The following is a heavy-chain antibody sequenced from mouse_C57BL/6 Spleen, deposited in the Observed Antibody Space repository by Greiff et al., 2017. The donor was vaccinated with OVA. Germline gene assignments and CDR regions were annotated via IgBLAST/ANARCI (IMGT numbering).Heavy chain of an antibody. J-gene: IGHJ1*03. D-gene: IGHD1-1*01. Sequence: QVQLKQSGAELVKPGASVKMSCKASGYTFTTYPIEWMKQNHGKSLEWIGNFHPYNDDTKYNEKFKGKATLTVEKSSSTVYLELSRLTSDDSAVYYCARSYYYGSSPYFDVWGTGTTVTVSS. CDR2: FHPYNDDT. CDR1: GYTFTTYP. V-gene: IGHV1-47*01. CDR3: ARSYYYGSSPYFDV.